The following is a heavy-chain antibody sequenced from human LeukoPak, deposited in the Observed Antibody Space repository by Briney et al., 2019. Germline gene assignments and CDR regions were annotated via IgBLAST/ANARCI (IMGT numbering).Heavy chain of an antibody. J-gene: IGHJ4*02. CDR2: IKQDGSEK. CDR3: ARARYSSSWYGY. V-gene: IGHV3-7*04. D-gene: IGHD6-13*01. Sequence: VGSLRLSCAASGFTFSSYWMSWVRQAPGKGLEWVANIKQDGSEKYYVDSVKGRFTISRDNAKNSLYLLMNSLRAEDTALYYCARARYSSSWYGYWGQGTLVTVSS. CDR1: GFTFSSYW.